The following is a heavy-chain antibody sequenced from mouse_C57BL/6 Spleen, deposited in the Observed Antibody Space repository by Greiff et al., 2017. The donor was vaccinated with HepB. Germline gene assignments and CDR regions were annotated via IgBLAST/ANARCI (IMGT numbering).Heavy chain of an antibody. CDR3: AREDTTVVEGYFDV. D-gene: IGHD1-1*01. CDR2: ISYDGSN. J-gene: IGHJ1*03. CDR1: GYSITSGYY. V-gene: IGHV3-6*01. Sequence: EVKLMESGPGLVKPSQSLSLTCSVTGYSITSGYYWNWIRQFPGNKLEWMGYISYDGSNNYNPSLKNRISITRDTSKNQFFLKLNSVTTEDTATYYCAREDTTVVEGYFDVWGTGTTVTVSS.